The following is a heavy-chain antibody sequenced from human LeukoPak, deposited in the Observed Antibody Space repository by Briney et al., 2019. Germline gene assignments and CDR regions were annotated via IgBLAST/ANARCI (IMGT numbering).Heavy chain of an antibody. V-gene: IGHV1-2*02. CDR2: INPNSGGT. CDR1: GYTFTGYY. D-gene: IGHD5-24*01. CDR3: ARYHIGGRLQFLNWFDP. Sequence: PSVKVSCKASGYTFTGYYMHWVRQAPGQGLEWMGWINPNSGGTNYAQTFQGRVTMTRDTSIRTAYMELSRLRSDDTAVYYCARYHIGGRLQFLNWFDPWGQGTLVTVSS. J-gene: IGHJ5*02.